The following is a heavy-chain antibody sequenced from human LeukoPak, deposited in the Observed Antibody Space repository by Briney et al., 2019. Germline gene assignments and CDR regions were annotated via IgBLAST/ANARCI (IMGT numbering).Heavy chain of an antibody. J-gene: IGHJ4*02. V-gene: IGHV3-30*02. Sequence: GGSLRLSCAVSGFTFSDSWMHWVRQAPGKGLEWVAFIWYDGSNKYYTDSVKGRFTVSRDNSKNTVYLQMNTLRFEDTAMYYCAKDGGSYSLDYWGLGTLVTVSS. CDR3: AKDGGSYSLDY. CDR1: GFTFSDSW. CDR2: IWYDGSNK. D-gene: IGHD1-26*01.